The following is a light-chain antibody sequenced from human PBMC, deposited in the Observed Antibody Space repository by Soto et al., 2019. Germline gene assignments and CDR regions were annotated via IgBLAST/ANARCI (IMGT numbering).Light chain of an antibody. J-gene: IGLJ3*02. Sequence: QSALTQPRSVSGSPGQSVSISCTGTTSDVGSYNYVSWYQQHPGKAPRLMIYDVRKRPSGVPDRFSGSKSGNTASLTISGLRAEDEADYYFCSYAGSYVWVFGGGTKLTVL. CDR2: DVR. CDR3: CSYAGSYVWV. V-gene: IGLV2-11*01. CDR1: TSDVGSYNY.